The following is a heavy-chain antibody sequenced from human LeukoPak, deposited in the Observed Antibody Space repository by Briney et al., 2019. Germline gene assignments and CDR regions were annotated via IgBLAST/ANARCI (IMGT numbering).Heavy chain of an antibody. Sequence: SSETLSLTCAVYGGSFSGYYWSWIRQPPGKGLEWIGEINHSGSTNYNPSLKSRVTISVDTSKNQFSLKLSSVTAADTAVYYCARVGWRSSETYYYGSGSYYPNFDYWGQGTLVTVSS. CDR3: ARVGWRSSETYYYGSGSYYPNFDY. D-gene: IGHD3-10*01. CDR1: GGSFSGYY. J-gene: IGHJ4*02. CDR2: INHSGST. V-gene: IGHV4-34*01.